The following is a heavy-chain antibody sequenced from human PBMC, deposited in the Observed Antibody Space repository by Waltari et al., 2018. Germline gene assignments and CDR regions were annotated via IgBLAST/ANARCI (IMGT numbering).Heavy chain of an antibody. V-gene: IGHV3-30*02. Sequence: QVLLVGSGGGVVQPGGSLRLSCTASGFIFSTYGMHWVRQAPGKGLEWVAFLRYDGSNKYYAGSLRGRFNISRDNSKSTLYLHLDRLTTEETAVYYWARGPVEPALDGGIEYWGPGILVTVSS. CDR1: GFIFSTYG. D-gene: IGHD3-16*01. CDR3: ARGPVEPALDGGIEY. CDR2: LRYDGSNK. J-gene: IGHJ4*02.